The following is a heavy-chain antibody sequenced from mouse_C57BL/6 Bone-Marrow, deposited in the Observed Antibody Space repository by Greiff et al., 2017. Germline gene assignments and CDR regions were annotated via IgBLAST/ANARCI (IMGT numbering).Heavy chain of an antibody. J-gene: IGHJ2*01. V-gene: IGHV5-12*01. CDR1: GFTFSDYY. CDR2: ISNGGGST. CDR3: ERRGGDY. Sequence: EVQRVESGGGLVQPGGSLKLSCAASGFTFSDYYMYWVRQTPEKRLEWVAYISNGGGSTSYPDTVKGRFTISSDNAKNTLYLPMSRLQSEDTSMYDCERRGGDYWGQGTTLTVSS.